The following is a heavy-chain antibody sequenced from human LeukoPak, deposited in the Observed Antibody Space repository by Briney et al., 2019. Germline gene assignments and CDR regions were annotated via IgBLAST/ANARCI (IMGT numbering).Heavy chain of an antibody. CDR2: ISSSSSYI. Sequence: GGSLRLSCAASGFTFSSYSMNWVRQAPGKGLEWVSSISSSSSYIYYADSVKGRFTISRDNAKNSLYLQMNSLRAEDTALYHCARVAGPYYYYYMDVWGKGTTVTISS. D-gene: IGHD6-19*01. J-gene: IGHJ6*03. V-gene: IGHV3-21*04. CDR3: ARVAGPYYYYYMDV. CDR1: GFTFSSYS.